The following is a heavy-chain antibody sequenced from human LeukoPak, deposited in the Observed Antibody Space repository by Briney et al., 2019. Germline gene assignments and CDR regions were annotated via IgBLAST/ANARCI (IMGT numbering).Heavy chain of an antibody. V-gene: IGHV3-23*01. D-gene: IGHD3-22*01. Sequence: GSLRLSCAVSGITLSNYGMSWVRQAPGKGLEWVAGISGSGGGTNYADPVQGRFTISRDNPKNTLYLQMNGLRAEDTAVYFCAKRGVVIRVILVGFHKEAYYFDSWGQGALVTVSS. J-gene: IGHJ4*02. CDR3: AKRGVVIRVILVGFHKEAYYFDS. CDR2: ISGSGGGT. CDR1: GITLSNYG.